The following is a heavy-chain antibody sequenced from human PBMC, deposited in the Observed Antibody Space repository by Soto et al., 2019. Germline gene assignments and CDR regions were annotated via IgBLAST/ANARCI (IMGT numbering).Heavy chain of an antibody. CDR3: AKDPEKYSSSRPINLYFDY. J-gene: IGHJ4*02. D-gene: IGHD6-13*01. CDR2: ISGSGGST. CDR1: GFTFSSYA. V-gene: IGHV3-23*01. Sequence: EVQLLESGGGLVQPGGSLRLSCAASGFTFSSYAMSWVRQAPGKGLEWVSAISGSGGSTYYADSVKGRFTISRDNSKNTLYLQMNSLRAEDTAVYYCAKDPEKYSSSRPINLYFDYWGQGTLVTVSS.